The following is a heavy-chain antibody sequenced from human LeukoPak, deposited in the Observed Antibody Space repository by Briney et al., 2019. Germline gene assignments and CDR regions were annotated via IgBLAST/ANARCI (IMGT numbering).Heavy chain of an antibody. CDR3: ARAQMGTPTDC. V-gene: IGHV3-74*01. CDR1: GFTLSDYA. Sequence: PGGSLRLSCAASGFTLSDYAMYWVRQAPGKGLVWVSRFTAGGRSTIYADSVMGRFTVSRDIAKNTLYLQMYSLRAEDTAVYYCARAQMGTPTDCWGQGTLVTVSS. D-gene: IGHD1-14*01. CDR2: FTAGGRST. J-gene: IGHJ4*02.